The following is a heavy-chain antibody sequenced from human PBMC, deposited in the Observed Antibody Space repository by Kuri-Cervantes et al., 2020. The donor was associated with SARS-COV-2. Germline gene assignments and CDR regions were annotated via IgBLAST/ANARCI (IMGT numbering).Heavy chain of an antibody. CDR1: GLTFSSYD. D-gene: IGHD2-2*01. Sequence: GGSLRLSCAASGLTFSSYDMHWVRQATGKGLEWVSAIGTAGDTYYPGSVKGRFTISRENAKNSLYLQMNSLRAGDTAVYYCARALGYCSSTSCYAPGNPYYYYGMDVWGQGTTVTVSS. J-gene: IGHJ6*02. V-gene: IGHV3-13*04. CDR3: ARALGYCSSTSCYAPGNPYYYYGMDV. CDR2: IGTAGDT.